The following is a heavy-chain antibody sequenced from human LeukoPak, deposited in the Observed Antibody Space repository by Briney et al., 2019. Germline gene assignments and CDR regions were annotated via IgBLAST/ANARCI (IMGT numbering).Heavy chain of an antibody. V-gene: IGHV4-39*01. CDR3: ARIIAVAQPRSYYYYYYYMDV. D-gene: IGHD6-19*01. J-gene: IGHJ6*03. CDR2: IYYSGST. Sequence: SETLSLTCTVSGGSISSSSYYWGWIRQPPGKGLEWIGSIYYSGSTYYNPSLKSRVTISVDTSKNQFSLKLSSVTAADTAVYYCARIIAVAQPRSYYYYYYYMDVWGKGTTVSLSS. CDR1: GGSISSSSYY.